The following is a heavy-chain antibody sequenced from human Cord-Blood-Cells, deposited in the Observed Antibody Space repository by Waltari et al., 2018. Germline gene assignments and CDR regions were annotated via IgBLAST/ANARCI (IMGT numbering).Heavy chain of an antibody. CDR2: NIPILGIA. CDR1: GGTFSSYA. D-gene: IGHD2-21*01. Sequence: VQLVQSGAEVKKPGSSVEVSCKASGGTFSSYAISLVRQAPGPGLEGMGRNIPILGIANCAQKFHDRVTTTADKSTSTSYMELSSLGSEDTAVYYFATLQPFYWGGDCFHDAFDIWGQGTMVTVSS. J-gene: IGHJ3*02. CDR3: ATLQPFYWGGDCFHDAFDI. V-gene: IGHV1-69*09.